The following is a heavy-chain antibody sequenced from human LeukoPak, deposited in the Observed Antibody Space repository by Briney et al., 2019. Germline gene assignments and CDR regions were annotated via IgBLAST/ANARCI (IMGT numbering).Heavy chain of an antibody. Sequence: SETLSLTCSVSSGTISSSSFYWGWIRQPPGKGLEWIGRIYYSGDTNYNPSLKSRVTISVDTSKNQFSLKLSSVTAADTAVYYCARLPYSSGWYFGFDYWGRGTLVTVSS. CDR1: SGTISSSSFY. V-gene: IGHV4-39*01. D-gene: IGHD6-19*01. CDR2: IYYSGDT. CDR3: ARLPYSSGWYFGFDY. J-gene: IGHJ4*02.